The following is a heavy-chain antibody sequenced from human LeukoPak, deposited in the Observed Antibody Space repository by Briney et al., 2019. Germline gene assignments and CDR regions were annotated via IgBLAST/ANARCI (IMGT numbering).Heavy chain of an antibody. Sequence: PSETLSLTCTVSGGSISSYYWSWIRQPPGKGLEWIGYIYYSGSTNYNPSLKSRVTISVDTSKNQFSLKLSSVTAADTAVYYCARDEGWELPNWFDPWGQGTLVTVSS. CDR2: IYYSGST. CDR3: ARDEGWELPNWFDP. J-gene: IGHJ5*02. V-gene: IGHV4-59*12. CDR1: GGSISSYY. D-gene: IGHD1-26*01.